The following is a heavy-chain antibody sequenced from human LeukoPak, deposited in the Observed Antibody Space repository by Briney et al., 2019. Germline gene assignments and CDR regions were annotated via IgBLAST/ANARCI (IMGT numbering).Heavy chain of an antibody. V-gene: IGHV3-11*01. CDR3: ARSMTRYCSSTSCYPPSGSFDY. D-gene: IGHD2-2*01. CDR2: ISSSGSTI. J-gene: IGHJ4*02. Sequence: GGSLRLSCAASGFTFSDYYMSWIRQAPGKGLEWVSYISSSGSTIYYADSVKGRFTISRDNAKNSLYLQMNSLRAKDTAVYYCARSMTRYCSSTSCYPPSGSFDYWGQGTLVTVSS. CDR1: GFTFSDYY.